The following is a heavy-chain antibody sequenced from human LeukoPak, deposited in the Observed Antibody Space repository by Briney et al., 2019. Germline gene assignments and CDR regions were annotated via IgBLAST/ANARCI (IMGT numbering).Heavy chain of an antibody. J-gene: IGHJ5*02. V-gene: IGHV1-8*01. CDR2: MNPNSGNT. D-gene: IGHD5-12*01. Sequence: ASVKVSCKASGYTFTSYDVNWVRQATGQGLEWMGWMNPNSGNTGHAQKFQGRVTMTRNTSISTAYMELSSLRSEDTAVYYCARGYSGYDSWFDPWGQGTLVTVSS. CDR1: GYTFTSYD. CDR3: ARGYSGYDSWFDP.